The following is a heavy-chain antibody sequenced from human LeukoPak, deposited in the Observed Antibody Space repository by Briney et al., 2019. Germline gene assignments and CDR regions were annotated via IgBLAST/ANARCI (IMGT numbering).Heavy chain of an antibody. Sequence: GGSLRLSCAASGFTFVNYAMSWVRRAPGKGLEWVSAVVGNGGTTFYADSVKGRFTISRDNSKNTVYLQIYSLRAEDTAVYYCAKARLSTGWAYNDYWGPGTLVTVSS. V-gene: IGHV3-23*01. D-gene: IGHD6-19*01. CDR1: GFTFVNYA. J-gene: IGHJ4*02. CDR2: VVGNGGTT. CDR3: AKARLSTGWAYNDY.